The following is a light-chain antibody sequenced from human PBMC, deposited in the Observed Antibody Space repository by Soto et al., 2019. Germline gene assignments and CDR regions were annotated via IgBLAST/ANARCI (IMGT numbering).Light chain of an antibody. Sequence: EIVLTQSPATLSVSPGERATLSCRASQSVSSNLAWYQQKPGQAPRLLIYGASTRATGIPARFSGSGSGTEFTLTISSLHSENFAVFECQQYNNWPSGDTFGQGTKLEIK. CDR2: GAS. CDR3: QQYNNWPSGDT. V-gene: IGKV3-15*01. CDR1: QSVSSN. J-gene: IGKJ2*01.